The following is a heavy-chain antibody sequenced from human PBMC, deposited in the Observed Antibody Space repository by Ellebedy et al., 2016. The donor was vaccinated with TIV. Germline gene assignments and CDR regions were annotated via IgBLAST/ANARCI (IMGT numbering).Heavy chain of an antibody. J-gene: IGHJ5*02. CDR3: ARDVYYYDSSGYYGGWFDP. Sequence: SETLSLXXTVSGGSISCSSYYWGWIRQPPGKGLEWIGSIYYSGSTYYNPSLKSRVTISVDTSKNQFSLKLSSVTAADTAVYYCARDVYYYDSSGYYGGWFDPWGQGTLVTVSS. V-gene: IGHV4-39*07. D-gene: IGHD3-22*01. CDR1: GGSISCSSYY. CDR2: IYYSGST.